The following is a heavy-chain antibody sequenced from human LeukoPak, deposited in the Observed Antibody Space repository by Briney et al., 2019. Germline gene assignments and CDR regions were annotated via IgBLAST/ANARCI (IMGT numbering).Heavy chain of an antibody. D-gene: IGHD6-19*01. J-gene: IGHJ4*02. CDR3: AKGSSGWLTHYFDY. V-gene: IGHV3-23*01. Sequence: GGSLGLSCAASGFTFSSYSMNWVRQAPGKGLEWVSAISGSGGSTYYADSVKGRFTISRDNSKNTLYLQMNSLRAEDTAVYYCAKGSSGWLTHYFDYWGQGTLITVSS. CDR1: GFTFSSYS. CDR2: ISGSGGST.